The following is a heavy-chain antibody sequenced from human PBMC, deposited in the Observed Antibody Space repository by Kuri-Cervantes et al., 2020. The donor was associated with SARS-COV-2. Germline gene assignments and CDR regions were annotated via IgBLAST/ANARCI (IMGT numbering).Heavy chain of an antibody. Sequence: SQTLSLTCAIYGGSLSGSYWSWIRQSPGKRLEWIGEVNHNGGANCNPSLRSRVTISVDPSKAQFSLNLISVTAADTAVYYCARAPIDYYCSGGSCSVFFDIWGQGTMVTVSS. J-gene: IGHJ3*02. V-gene: IGHV4-34*01. CDR1: GGSLSGSY. D-gene: IGHD2-15*01. CDR2: VNHNGGA. CDR3: ARAPIDYYCSGGSCSVFFDI.